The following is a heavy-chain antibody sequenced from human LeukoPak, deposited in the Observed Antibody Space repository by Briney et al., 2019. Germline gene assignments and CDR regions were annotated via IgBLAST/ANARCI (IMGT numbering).Heavy chain of an antibody. CDR1: VYTFTGYY. D-gene: IGHD2-2*01. J-gene: IGHJ5*02. CDR2: INPNSGGT. V-gene: IGHV1-2*04. CDR3: ARDGCSSTSCFDYGNWFDP. Sequence: ASVKVSCKASVYTFTGYYMHWVRQAPGQGLEWMGWINPNSGGTNYAQKFQGWVTMTRDTSISTAYMELSRLRSDDTAVYYCARDGCSSTSCFDYGNWFDPWGQGTLVTVSS.